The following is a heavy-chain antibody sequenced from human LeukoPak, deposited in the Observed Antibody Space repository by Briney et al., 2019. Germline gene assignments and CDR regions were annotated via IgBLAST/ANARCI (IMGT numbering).Heavy chain of an antibody. CDR2: IKEDGSER. J-gene: IGHJ4*02. CDR3: TRDGLNRNDFDY. CDR1: GFTFSNYW. V-gene: IGHV3-7*01. D-gene: IGHD1-14*01. Sequence: GGSLRLSCGVSGFTFSNYWMNWVRQAPGKGLEWVANIKEDGSERNYVDSVKGRFTISRDNAKNSLFLQMNSLRAEDTAVYYCTRDGLNRNDFDYWGQGTLVTVSS.